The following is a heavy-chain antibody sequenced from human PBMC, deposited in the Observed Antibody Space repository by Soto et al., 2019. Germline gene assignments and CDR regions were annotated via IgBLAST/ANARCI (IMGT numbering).Heavy chain of an antibody. Sequence: GGSLRLSCAASGFSFSGYNMNWVRQAPGKGLEWVSSISGSSSYIYYADSVKGRFTISRVNAKNSLYLQMNSLRAEDTAVYYCARVVYYDNSAFGLWGQGTMVTVSS. D-gene: IGHD3-22*01. J-gene: IGHJ3*01. CDR1: GFSFSGYN. CDR2: ISGSSSYI. V-gene: IGHV3-21*01. CDR3: ARVVYYDNSAFGL.